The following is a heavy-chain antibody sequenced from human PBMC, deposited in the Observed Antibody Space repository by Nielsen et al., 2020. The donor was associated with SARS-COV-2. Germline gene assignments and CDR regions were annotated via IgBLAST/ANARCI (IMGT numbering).Heavy chain of an antibody. D-gene: IGHD3-3*01. J-gene: IGHJ4*02. CDR2: IYSSGRT. Sequence: SETLSLTCTVSGGSINSYYWNWIRQPPGKGLEWIGYIYSSGRTNDNPSLKSRVTISLDTSKNQFSLNLRSVTAADTAVYYCARGGAVIIAPRFDYWGQGSLVTVSS. CDR3: ARGGAVIIAPRFDY. CDR1: GGSINSYY. V-gene: IGHV4-59*01.